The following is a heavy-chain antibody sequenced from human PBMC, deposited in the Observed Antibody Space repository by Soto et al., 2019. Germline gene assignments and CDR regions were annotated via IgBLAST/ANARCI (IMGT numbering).Heavy chain of an antibody. CDR2: VIPMVGMS. V-gene: IGHV1-69*02. CDR3: ATISVSGRAHFDN. Sequence: QVQLVQSGAEVKKPGSSVKVSCTASGGTFNFYSISWVRQAPGQGLEWVGRVIPMVGMSEYAQKFQGRVTITADKPTITAYRNRRRLRSGARAVYYCATISVSGRAHFDNWGQGTLVTVSS. CDR1: GGTFNFYS. J-gene: IGHJ4*02. D-gene: IGHD3-16*01.